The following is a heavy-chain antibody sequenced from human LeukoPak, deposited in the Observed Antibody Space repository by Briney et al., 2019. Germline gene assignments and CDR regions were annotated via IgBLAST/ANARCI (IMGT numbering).Heavy chain of an antibody. CDR2: TSDRGDYT. Sequence: GGSLRLSCAASGFTFTSYSMSWVRQAPGQGLEWVSGTSDRGDYTYYADSVKGRFTISRDNSKNTLYLQMNSLRAEGTALYFCAKKAQYDGNYPLDYWGQGTLVTVSS. J-gene: IGHJ4*02. V-gene: IGHV3-23*01. CDR3: AKKAQYDGNYPLDY. CDR1: GFTFTSYS. D-gene: IGHD1-7*01.